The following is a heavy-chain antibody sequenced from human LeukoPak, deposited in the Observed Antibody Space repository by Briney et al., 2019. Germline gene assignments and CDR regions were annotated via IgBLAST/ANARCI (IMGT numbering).Heavy chain of an antibody. CDR2: IYYSGSN. V-gene: IGHV4-39*01. Sequence: SETLSLTCTVSGGSISSSSYYWGWIRQPPGKGLEWIGSIYYSGSNYYNPSLKSRVTISVDTSKNQFSLKLSSVTAADTAVYYCARLYYYDSSGYYVWDYWGQGTLVTVSS. CDR1: GGSISSSSYY. D-gene: IGHD3-22*01. J-gene: IGHJ4*02. CDR3: ARLYYYDSSGYYVWDY.